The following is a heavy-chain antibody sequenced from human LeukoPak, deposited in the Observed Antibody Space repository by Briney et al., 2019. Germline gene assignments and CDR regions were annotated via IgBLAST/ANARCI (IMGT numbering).Heavy chain of an antibody. D-gene: IGHD3-16*02. Sequence: ASVKVSCKASGYTFTSYYMHWVRQAPGQGLEWMGIINPSGGSTSYAQKFRGRVTMTRDTSTSTVYMELSSLRSEDTAVYYCARVQARLRLGELSLSYWGQGTLVTVSS. V-gene: IGHV1-46*01. CDR1: GYTFTSYY. J-gene: IGHJ4*02. CDR3: ARVQARLRLGELSLSY. CDR2: INPSGGST.